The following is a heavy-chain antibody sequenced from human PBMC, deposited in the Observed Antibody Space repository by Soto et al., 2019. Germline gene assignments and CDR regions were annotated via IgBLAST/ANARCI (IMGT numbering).Heavy chain of an antibody. V-gene: IGHV4-59*12. D-gene: IGHD3-22*01. CDR2: IYHIGTT. CDR3: ARDGRSSSGYFLFDV. J-gene: IGHJ6*02. CDR1: GDSMSPFY. Sequence: SETLSLTCAVSGDSMSPFYWSWIRQPPGKGLEWIGYIYHIGTTTYNPSLESRVTMSVDTSKNQFSLKLSSVTAADTAVYYCARDGRSSSGYFLFDVRGQGTTVTVSS.